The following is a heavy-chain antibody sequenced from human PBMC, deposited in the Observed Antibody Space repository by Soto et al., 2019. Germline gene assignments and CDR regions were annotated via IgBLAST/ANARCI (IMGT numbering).Heavy chain of an antibody. CDR3: ARTSREGYYYYGMDV. CDR1: GFSLSTSGMR. J-gene: IGHJ6*02. V-gene: IGHV2-70*04. CDR2: IDWDDDK. D-gene: IGHD1-26*01. Sequence: SGPTLVNPTQTLTLTCTFSGFSLSTSGMRVSWIRQPPGKALEWLARIDWDDDKFYSTSLKTRLTIAKDTSKNQVVLTMTNMDPVDTATYYCARTSREGYYYYGMDVWGQGTTVTVSS.